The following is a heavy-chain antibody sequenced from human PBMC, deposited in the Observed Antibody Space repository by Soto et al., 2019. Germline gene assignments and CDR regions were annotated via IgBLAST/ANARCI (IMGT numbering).Heavy chain of an antibody. CDR3: ARLGYYGSGSYYSNY. CDR1: GYTLTELS. V-gene: IGHV1-24*01. CDR2: IIPKHGIT. Sequence: ASVKVSCKVSGYTLTELSMHWVRQAPGKGLEWMGSIIPKHGITNYAQKFQGRVTITADKSTSTAYMELSSLRSEDTSVYYCARLGYYGSGSYYSNYWGQGTLVTVSS. J-gene: IGHJ4*02. D-gene: IGHD3-10*01.